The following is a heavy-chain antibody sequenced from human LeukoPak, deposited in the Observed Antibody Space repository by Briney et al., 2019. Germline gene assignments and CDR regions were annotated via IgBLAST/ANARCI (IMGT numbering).Heavy chain of an antibody. D-gene: IGHD3-10*01. CDR1: GGSISSYY. Sequence: SETLSLTCTVSGGSISSYYWSWIRQPPGKGLEWIGYIYYSGSTNYNPSLKSRVTISVDTSKNQFSLKLSSVTAADTAVYYCAREKNDYGSGSYYIEYYYYYYMDVWGKGATVTVSS. CDR3: AREKNDYGSGSYYIEYYYYYYMDV. J-gene: IGHJ6*03. CDR2: IYYSGST. V-gene: IGHV4-59*12.